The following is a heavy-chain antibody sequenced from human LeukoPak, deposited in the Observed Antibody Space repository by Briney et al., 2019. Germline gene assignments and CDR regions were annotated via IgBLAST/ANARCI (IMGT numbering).Heavy chain of an antibody. CDR3: ARVRYYDRSGYLIYYFDY. V-gene: IGHV3-53*01. Sequence: PGGSLRLSCAASGFTVSNNYMSWVRQAPGKGLEWVSVIYSGGTTYYADSVKGRFTISRDNSKNTLYLQMNSLRAEDTAVYYCARVRYYDRSGYLIYYFDYWGQGTLVTVSS. CDR1: GFTVSNNY. D-gene: IGHD3-22*01. CDR2: IYSGGTT. J-gene: IGHJ4*02.